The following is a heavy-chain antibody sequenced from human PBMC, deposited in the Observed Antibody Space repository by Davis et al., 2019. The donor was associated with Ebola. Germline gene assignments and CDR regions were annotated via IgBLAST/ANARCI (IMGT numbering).Heavy chain of an antibody. V-gene: IGHV3-23*01. CDR2: IRCSGGRT. Sequence: GSLTLSCAASGFTFSSYAMSWVRQPPGKGLEWVSAIRCSGGRTYYADSVKGRFTISRENAKKTLYLQMNSLRAEETAVYYCAKSGRSFGVVKYHYGMDVWGKGTTVTVSS. CDR3: AKSGRSFGVVKYHYGMDV. CDR1: GFTFSSYA. D-gene: IGHD3-3*01. J-gene: IGHJ6*04.